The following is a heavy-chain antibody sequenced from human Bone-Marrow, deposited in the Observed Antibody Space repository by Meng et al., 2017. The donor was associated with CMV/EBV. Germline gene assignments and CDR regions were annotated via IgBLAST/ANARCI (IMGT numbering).Heavy chain of an antibody. J-gene: IGHJ4*02. V-gene: IGHV4-34*01. CDR3: ARSHCSSVNCYTYYFDY. CDR1: GGSFIDSY. D-gene: IGHD2-2*02. Sequence: GGSFIDSYWNWIRQPPGKGLEWIGEINHTGSTNYNPSLKSRVTISVDTSKNQFSLKLRSVTAADTAVYYCARSHCSSVNCYTYYFDYWGQGTLVTVSS. CDR2: INHTGST.